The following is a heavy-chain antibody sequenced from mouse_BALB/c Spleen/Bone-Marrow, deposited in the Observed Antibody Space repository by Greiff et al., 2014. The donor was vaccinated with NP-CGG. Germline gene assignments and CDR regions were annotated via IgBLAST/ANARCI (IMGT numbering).Heavy chain of an antibody. V-gene: IGHV3-2*02. CDR1: GYSITSDYA. Sequence: DVQLVESGPGLVKPSQSLSLTCTVTGYSITSDYAWNWIRQFPENKLEWMGYISYSGITSYNPSLKSRISITRDTSKNQFFLQLNSVTTEDTATYYCARRYYAMDYWGQGTSVTVSS. J-gene: IGHJ4*01. CDR2: ISYSGIT. CDR3: ARRYYAMDY.